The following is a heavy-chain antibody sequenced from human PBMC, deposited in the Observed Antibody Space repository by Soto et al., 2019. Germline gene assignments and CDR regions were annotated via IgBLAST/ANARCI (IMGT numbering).Heavy chain of an antibody. J-gene: IGHJ6*02. CDR3: ARDPEMATSSYYGMDV. D-gene: IGHD5-12*01. CDR2: IIPIFGTA. Sequence: VQLLESGGGLVQPGGSLRLSCAASGFTFSSYAISWVRQAPGQGLEWMGGIIPIFGTANYAQKFQGRVTITADESTSTAYMELSSLRSEDTAVYYCARDPEMATSSYYGMDVWGQGTTVTVSS. V-gene: IGHV1-69*01. CDR1: GFTFSSYA.